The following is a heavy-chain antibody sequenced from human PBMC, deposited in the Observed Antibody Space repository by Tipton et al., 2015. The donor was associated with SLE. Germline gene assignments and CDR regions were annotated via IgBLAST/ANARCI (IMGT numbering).Heavy chain of an antibody. Sequence: TLSLTCTVSGGSISSXYLXXIRQPPGKGLEWIVYISYGGGTNYNPSPKSRVTISVDTSKNQISLKVTSGTAADTAVYYCSRGVRYYGSGNYPYSYYFMDVWGIGXTVTVSS. CDR3: SRGVRYYGSGNYPYSYYFMDV. V-gene: IGHV4-59*12. CDR2: ISYGGGT. D-gene: IGHD3-10*01. J-gene: IGHJ6*03. CDR1: GGSISSXY.